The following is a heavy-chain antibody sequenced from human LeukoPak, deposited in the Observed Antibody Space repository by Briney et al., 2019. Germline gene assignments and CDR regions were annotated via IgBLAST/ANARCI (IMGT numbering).Heavy chain of an antibody. J-gene: IGHJ5*02. CDR2: ISAYNGNT. Sequence: ASVKVSCKASGYTFTSYDISWVRQAPGQGLEWMGWISAYNGNTNYAQKLQGRVTMTTDTSTSTAYMELRSLRSDDTAVYYCARDRSIAAARNWFDPWGQGTLVTVSS. CDR3: ARDRSIAAARNWFDP. CDR1: GYTFTSYD. V-gene: IGHV1-18*01. D-gene: IGHD6-13*01.